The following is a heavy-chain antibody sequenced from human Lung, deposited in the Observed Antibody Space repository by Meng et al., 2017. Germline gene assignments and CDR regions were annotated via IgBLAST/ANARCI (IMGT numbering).Heavy chain of an antibody. Sequence: QLQLQESDSGLVKPSQTLSLTCAVSGGSINSGGYYWSWIRQYPGKGLEWIGYIYYSGSTYYNPSLRTRVTISLDTSKNQFSLKLSSVTAADTAVYYCVGTIGYYYAMAYWGQGTLVTVSS. CDR1: GGSINSGGYY. CDR3: VGTIGYYYAMAY. CDR2: IYYSGST. J-gene: IGHJ4*02. V-gene: IGHV4-31*11. D-gene: IGHD3-22*01.